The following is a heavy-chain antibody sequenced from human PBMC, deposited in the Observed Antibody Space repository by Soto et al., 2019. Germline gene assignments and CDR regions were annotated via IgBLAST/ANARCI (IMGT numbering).Heavy chain of an antibody. V-gene: IGHV4-34*01. CDR2: INHIESA. J-gene: IGHJ4*02. CDR3: ARLEGLATISYYFDF. D-gene: IGHD3-9*01. Sequence: PSDTLSLTFALSGRFFSGYSWTWLRQPPGKWLEWIGEINHIESAYYNPSLQTRVTISLDKSKSQFSLKLNLVTAADSAVYFCARLEGLATISYYFDFWGPGALVTVSS. CDR1: GRFFSGYS.